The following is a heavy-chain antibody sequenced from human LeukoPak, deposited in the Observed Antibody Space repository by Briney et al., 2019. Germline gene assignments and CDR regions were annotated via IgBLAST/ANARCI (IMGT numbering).Heavy chain of an antibody. CDR1: GYTFTSYG. CDR3: ARDRVPYGDYPGFDP. CDR2: ISAYNGNT. J-gene: IGHJ5*02. Sequence: ASVKLCCKASGYTFTSYGISWVRQAPGQGLEWMGWISAYNGNTNYAQKLQGRVTMTTDTSTSTAYMELRSLRSDGTALYYCARDRVPYGDYPGFDPGGQGTLLTLPA. V-gene: IGHV1-18*01. D-gene: IGHD4-17*01.